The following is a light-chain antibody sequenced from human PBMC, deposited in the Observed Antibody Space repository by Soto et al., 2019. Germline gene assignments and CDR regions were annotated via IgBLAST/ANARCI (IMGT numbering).Light chain of an antibody. CDR1: SSDVGSYNR. J-gene: IGLJ2*01. Sequence: QSALTQPPSVSGSPGQSVTISCTGSSSDVGSYNRVSWYQQPPGTVPKLLIFKVKNRLSGVPDRFSGSKSGNTASLTISGLQAEDEGDYYCTSYTSSNTVIFGGGTKLTVL. CDR2: KVK. V-gene: IGLV2-18*02. CDR3: TSYTSSNTVI.